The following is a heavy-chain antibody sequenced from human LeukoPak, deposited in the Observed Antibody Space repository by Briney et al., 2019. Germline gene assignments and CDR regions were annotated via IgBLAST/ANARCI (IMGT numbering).Heavy chain of an antibody. CDR2: IYPGDSDT. CDR3: ATAMIVVVSDDAFDI. Sequence: GESLKISCKGSGYSFTSYWIGWVRQMPGKGLEWMGIIYPGDSDTRYSPSFQGQVTISADKSISTSYLQWSSLKASDTAMYYCATAMIVVVSDDAFDIWGQGTMVTVSS. CDR1: GYSFTSYW. D-gene: IGHD3-22*01. V-gene: IGHV5-51*01. J-gene: IGHJ3*02.